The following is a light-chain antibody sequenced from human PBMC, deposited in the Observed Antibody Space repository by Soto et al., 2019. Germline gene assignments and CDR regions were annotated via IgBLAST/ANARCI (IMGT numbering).Light chain of an antibody. CDR1: QSLLHSNGYNY. Sequence: DIVMTQSPLSLPVTPGEPASISCRSSQSLLHSNGYNYLDWYLQKPGQSPQLLIYLGSNRASGVTDRCSGSGSGTDFTLKISRVEAEDVGVYYCMQALQTPPTFGQGTKLEIK. CDR2: LGS. CDR3: MQALQTPPT. J-gene: IGKJ2*01. V-gene: IGKV2-28*01.